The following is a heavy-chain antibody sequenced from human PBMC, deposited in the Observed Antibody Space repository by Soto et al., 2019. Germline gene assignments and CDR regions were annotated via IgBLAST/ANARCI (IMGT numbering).Heavy chain of an antibody. CDR2: IGGSGDDT. J-gene: IGHJ6*02. V-gene: IGHV3-23*01. CDR1: GFTFSSCA. Sequence: GGSLRLSCAASGFTFSSCAMSWVRQAPGKGLEGVSGIGGSGDDTEYTDSVKGRFTVSRDNNKNSLFLQMTSLTSEDTALYYCAQDLRYSGGSDYYHYGMDVWGQGTTVTVSS. CDR3: AQDLRYSGGSDYYHYGMDV. D-gene: IGHD1-26*01.